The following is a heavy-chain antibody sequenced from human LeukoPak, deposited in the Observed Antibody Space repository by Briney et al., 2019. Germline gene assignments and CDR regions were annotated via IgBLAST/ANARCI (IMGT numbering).Heavy chain of an antibody. J-gene: IGHJ5*01. CDR1: GGSISDYY. Sequence: SETLSLTCSVSGGSISDYYWTWIRQPAGKGLEWIGRINASGTTRYNPSLKSRLAMSVDTSKNQFSLKLTSVTAADPAVYFCTRGLAAAYDYNWFDSWGQGTLVTVSS. D-gene: IGHD5-12*01. V-gene: IGHV4-4*07. CDR2: INASGTT. CDR3: TRGLAAAYDYNWFDS.